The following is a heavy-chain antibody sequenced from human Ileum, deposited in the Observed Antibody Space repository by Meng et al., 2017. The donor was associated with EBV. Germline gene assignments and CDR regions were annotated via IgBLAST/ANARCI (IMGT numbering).Heavy chain of an antibody. CDR2: IIPIFDTS. J-gene: IGHJ6*02. Sequence: QVQLWQSGAEVKKPGSSVKVSCKASGGTFSTYAISWLRQAPGQGLEWMGGIIPIFDTSDYSQKFQGRVTITADESTSTAYMELTSLTSEDTAVYYCARRTPDIPPLSVTYYYAMDVWGQGTTVTVSS. CDR1: GGTFSTYA. D-gene: IGHD4-17*01. CDR3: ARRTPDIPPLSVTYYYAMDV. V-gene: IGHV1-69*01.